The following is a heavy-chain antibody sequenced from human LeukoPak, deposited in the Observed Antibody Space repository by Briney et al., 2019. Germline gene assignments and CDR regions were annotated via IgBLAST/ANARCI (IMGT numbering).Heavy chain of an antibody. D-gene: IGHD7-27*01. J-gene: IGHJ4*02. CDR1: GFTFDRFT. Sequence: GGSLRLSCAASGFTFDRFTIHWVRQTPGKGLEWVSLINRRGHTFYADSVKGRFTISRDNSRNSVFLQMSNLRDDDTAIYYCARHVGISFWGQGTLVTVSS. V-gene: IGHV3-43*01. CDR2: INRRGHT. CDR3: ARHVGISF.